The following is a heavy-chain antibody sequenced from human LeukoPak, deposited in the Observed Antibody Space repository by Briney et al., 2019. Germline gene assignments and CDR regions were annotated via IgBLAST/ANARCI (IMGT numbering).Heavy chain of an antibody. CDR3: ARDHGQPYQLLSFRFDP. D-gene: IGHD2-2*01. V-gene: IGHV1-24*01. CDR1: GYTLTELS. Sequence: ASVKVSCKVSGYTLTELSMHWVRQAPGKGLEWMGGFDPEDGETIYAQKFQGRVTMTEDTSTDTAYMELSSLRSEDTAVYYCARDHGQPYQLLSFRFDPWGQGTLVTVSS. J-gene: IGHJ5*02. CDR2: FDPEDGET.